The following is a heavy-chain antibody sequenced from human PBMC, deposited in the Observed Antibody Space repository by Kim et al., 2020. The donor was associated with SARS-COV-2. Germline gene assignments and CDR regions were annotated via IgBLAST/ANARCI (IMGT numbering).Heavy chain of an antibody. J-gene: IGHJ3*02. Sequence: RFTISRDNSKNTLYLQMNSLRAEDTAVYYCARDGKDYDILTGYFGGTFDIWGQGTMVTVSS. D-gene: IGHD3-9*01. V-gene: IGHV3-30*07. CDR3: ARDGKDYDILTGYFGGTFDI.